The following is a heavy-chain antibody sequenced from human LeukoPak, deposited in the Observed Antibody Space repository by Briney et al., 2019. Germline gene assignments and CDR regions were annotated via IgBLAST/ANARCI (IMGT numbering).Heavy chain of an antibody. Sequence: GGSLRLSCAASGFTFSSYEMNWVRQAPGKGLEWVSYISSSGSTIYYADSVKGRFTISRDNSKSTLYLQMDRLRGEDTAVYYCAQDRSDQGIWGSDNWGRGTLVTVSS. J-gene: IGHJ4*02. CDR3: AQDRSDQGIWGSDN. D-gene: IGHD7-27*01. V-gene: IGHV3-48*03. CDR2: ISSSGSTI. CDR1: GFTFSSYE.